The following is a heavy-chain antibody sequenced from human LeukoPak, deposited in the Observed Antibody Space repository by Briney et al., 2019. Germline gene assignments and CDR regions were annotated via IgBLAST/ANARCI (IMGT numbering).Heavy chain of an antibody. D-gene: IGHD1-1*01. CDR2: IYHSGST. J-gene: IGHJ4*02. Sequence: SETLSLTCTVSGGSISSGGYYWSWIRQPPGKGLEWIGYIYHSGSTYYNPSLKSRVTISVDRSKNQFSLKLSSVTAADTAVYYCARVPSTTTSSFDYWGQGTLVTVSS. CDR3: ARVPSTTTSSFDY. V-gene: IGHV4-30-2*01. CDR1: GGSISSGGYY.